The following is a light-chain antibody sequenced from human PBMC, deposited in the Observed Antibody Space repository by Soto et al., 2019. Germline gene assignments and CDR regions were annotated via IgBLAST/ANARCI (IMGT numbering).Light chain of an antibody. CDR1: QSVSSY. J-gene: IGKJ4*01. CDR3: QQRSNWPLT. Sequence: EIVLTQSPATLSLSPGERATLSCRASQSVSSYLAWYQQKPGQAPRLLIYDAFNRATGIPARVSGSRSGTDITITISLLEPEDCAIYYCQQRSNWPLTFGGGAKVESK. V-gene: IGKV3-11*01. CDR2: DAF.